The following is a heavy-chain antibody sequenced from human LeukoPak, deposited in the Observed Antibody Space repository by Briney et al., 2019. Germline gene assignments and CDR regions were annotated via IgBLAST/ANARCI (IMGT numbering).Heavy chain of an antibody. CDR3: ARDHDYGPDY. J-gene: IGHJ4*02. CDR2: IKPDSGAT. D-gene: IGHD4/OR15-4a*01. V-gene: IGHV1-2*02. CDR1: GYTFTVHY. Sequence: GASVKVFCKSSGYTFTVHYLHWLRQAPGQGLEWMGWIKPDSGATNFAQNFQGRVTMTSDTSINTAYMELSSLTSDDTAMYYCARDHDYGPDYWGQGTLVTVSA.